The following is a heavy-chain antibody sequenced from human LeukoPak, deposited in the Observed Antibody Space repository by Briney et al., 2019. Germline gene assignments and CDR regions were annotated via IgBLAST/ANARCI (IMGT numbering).Heavy chain of an antibody. V-gene: IGHV4-59*12. CDR2: IYYSGST. CDR3: ARMARRFVVVPAAIRAFDY. CDR1: GGSISSYY. D-gene: IGHD2-2*02. Sequence: PSETLSLTCTVSGGSISSYYWSWIRQPPGKGLEWIGYIYYSGSTNYNPSLKSRVTISVDTSKNQFSLKLSSVTAADTAVYYCARMARRFVVVPAAIRAFDYWGQGTLVTVSS. J-gene: IGHJ4*02.